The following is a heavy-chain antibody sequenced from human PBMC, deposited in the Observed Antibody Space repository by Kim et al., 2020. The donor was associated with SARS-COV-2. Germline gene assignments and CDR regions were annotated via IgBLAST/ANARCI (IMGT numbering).Heavy chain of an antibody. V-gene: IGHV4-34*01. Sequence: SETLSLTCAVYGGSFSGYYWSWIRQPPGKGLEWIGEINHSGSTNYNPSLKSRVTISVDTSKNQFSLKLSSVTAADTAVYYCASELTTVTNTTVNWGQGTLVTVSS. D-gene: IGHD4-17*01. J-gene: IGHJ4*02. CDR3: ASELTTVTNTTVN. CDR1: GGSFSGYY. CDR2: INHSGST.